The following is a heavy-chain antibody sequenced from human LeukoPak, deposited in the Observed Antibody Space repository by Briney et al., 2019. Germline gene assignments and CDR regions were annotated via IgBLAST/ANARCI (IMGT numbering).Heavy chain of an antibody. Sequence: PGGSLRLSCAASGFTFSNYDVHWVRQAPGKGLEWVAVIWFDGSNKFYADSVKGRFTISRDNSKNTLYLQMNSLRAEDTAVYYCASSAGALIDCWGQGTLVIVSS. CDR3: ASSAGALIDC. V-gene: IGHV3-33*01. J-gene: IGHJ4*02. CDR1: GFTFSNYD. CDR2: IWFDGSNK. D-gene: IGHD6-19*01.